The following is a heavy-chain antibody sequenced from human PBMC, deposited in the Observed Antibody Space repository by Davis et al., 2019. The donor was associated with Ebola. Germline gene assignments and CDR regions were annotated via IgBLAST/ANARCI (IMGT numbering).Heavy chain of an antibody. J-gene: IGHJ6*02. D-gene: IGHD1-26*01. CDR1: GFTFSSYG. CDR2: ISYDGSNK. V-gene: IGHV3-30*18. CDR3: AKDPTTRELLFYYYNYGMDV. Sequence: GESLKISCAASGFTFSSYGMHWVRQAPGKGLEWVAVISYDGSNKYYADSVKGRFTISRDSSKNTLYLQMNSLRAEDTAVYYCAKDPTTRELLFYYYNYGMDVWGQGTTVTVSS.